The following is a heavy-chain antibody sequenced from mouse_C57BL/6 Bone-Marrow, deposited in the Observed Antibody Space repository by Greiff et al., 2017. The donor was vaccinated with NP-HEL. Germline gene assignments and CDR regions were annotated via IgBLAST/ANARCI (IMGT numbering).Heavy chain of an antibody. J-gene: IGHJ4*01. V-gene: IGHV1-82*01. CDR2: IYPGDGDT. Sequence: VQLQQSGPELVKPGASVKISCKASGYAFSSSWMNWVKQRPGKGLEWIGRIYPGDGDTNYNGKFKGKATLTADKSSSTAYMQLSSLTSEDSVVYFCAERMDYWGQGTSVTVSS. CDR1: GYAFSSSW. CDR3: AERMDY.